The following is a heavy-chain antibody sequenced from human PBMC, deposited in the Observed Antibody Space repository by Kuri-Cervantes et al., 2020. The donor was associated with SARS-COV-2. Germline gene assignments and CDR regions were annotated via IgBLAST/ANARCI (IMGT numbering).Heavy chain of an antibody. J-gene: IGHJ6*03. CDR1: GGSISSHY. Sequence: GSLRLSCTVSGGSISSHYWSWIRQPPGKGLEWIGYIYYSGSTYYNPSLKSRVTISVDTSKNQFSLKLSSVTAADTAVYYCARDEDYMDVWGKGTTVTVSS. V-gene: IGHV4-59*11. CDR3: ARDEDYMDV. CDR2: IYYSGST.